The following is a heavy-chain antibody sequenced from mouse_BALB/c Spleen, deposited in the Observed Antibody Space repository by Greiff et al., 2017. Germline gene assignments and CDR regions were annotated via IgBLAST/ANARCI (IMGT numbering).Heavy chain of an antibody. Sequence: VQLQESGAELMKPGASVKISCKATGYTFSSYWIEWVKQRPGHGLEWIGEILPGSGSTNYNEKFKGKATFTADTSSNTAYMQLSSLTSEDSAGYYCATYYRYEMGAMDYWGQGTSVTVSS. CDR3: ATYYRYEMGAMDY. CDR2: ILPGSGST. V-gene: IGHV1-9*01. J-gene: IGHJ4*01. D-gene: IGHD2-14*01. CDR1: GYTFSSYW.